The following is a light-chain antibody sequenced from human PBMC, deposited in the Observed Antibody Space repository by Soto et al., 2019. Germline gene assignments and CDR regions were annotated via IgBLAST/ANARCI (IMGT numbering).Light chain of an antibody. V-gene: IGLV2-8*01. CDR2: EVS. CDR1: SSDAGGYNY. Sequence: QSALTQPPSASGSPGQSVTISCTGTSSDAGGYNYVSWYQQHPGKAPKLMIYEVSKRPSGVPDRFSGSKSGNTASLTVSGLHAEDEADYYCRSYGGSLYVFGTGTKVTVL. J-gene: IGLJ1*01. CDR3: RSYGGSLYV.